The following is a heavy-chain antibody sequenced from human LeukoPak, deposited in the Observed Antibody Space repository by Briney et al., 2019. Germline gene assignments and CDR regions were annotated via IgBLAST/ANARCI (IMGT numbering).Heavy chain of an antibody. J-gene: IGHJ3*02. CDR2: IKQDGSEK. CDR3: ARESQYCSGGSCYSGAFDI. D-gene: IGHD2-15*01. CDR1: GFTFSSYW. V-gene: IGHV3-7*01. Sequence: GGSLRLSCAASGFTFSSYWMSWVRQAPGKGLEWVANIKQDGSEKYYVGSVKGRFTISRDNAKNSLYLQMNSLRAEDTAVYYCARESQYCSGGSCYSGAFDIWGQGTMVTVSS.